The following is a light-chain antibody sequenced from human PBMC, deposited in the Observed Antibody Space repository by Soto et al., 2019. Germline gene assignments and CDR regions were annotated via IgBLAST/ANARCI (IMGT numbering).Light chain of an antibody. CDR3: QSYDSSLSGRVV. CDR2: GNS. J-gene: IGLJ2*01. Sequence: QSVLTQPPSVSGAPGQRVTISCTGSSSNIGAGYDVHWYQQLPGTAPKLLIYGNSNRPSGVPDRFSGSKSGTSASLAITGLQXEDEXDYYCQSYDSSLSGRVVFGGGTKLTVL. CDR1: SSNIGAGYD. V-gene: IGLV1-40*01.